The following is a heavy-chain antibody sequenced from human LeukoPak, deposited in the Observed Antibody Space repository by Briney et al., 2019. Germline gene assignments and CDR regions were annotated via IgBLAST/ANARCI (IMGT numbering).Heavy chain of an antibody. V-gene: IGHV3-21*01. J-gene: IGHJ4*02. D-gene: IGHD2/OR15-2a*01. CDR2: ISGSGAGT. CDR3: ARETDSTLFDY. Sequence: GGSLRLSCAASGFTFSSYWMSWVRQAPGKGLEWVSSISGSGAGTYYADSVKGRFTISRDNAKNSLYLQMNSLRAEDTAVYYCARETDSTLFDYWGQGILVTVSS. CDR1: GFTFSSYW.